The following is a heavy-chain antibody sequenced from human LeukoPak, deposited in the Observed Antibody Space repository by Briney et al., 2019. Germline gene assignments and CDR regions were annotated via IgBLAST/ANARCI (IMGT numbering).Heavy chain of an antibody. CDR3: ARDPEYYYDSSGQTGGS. CDR2: VSSSGTRI. V-gene: IGHV3-11*04. J-gene: IGHJ5*02. D-gene: IGHD3-22*01. CDR1: GFSFSDYY. Sequence: GGSLRLSCAASGFSFSDYYMSWIRQAPGKGLEWVSCVSSSGTRIYYADSVKGRFTISRDNAKNSLYLQMNSLRAEDTAVYYCARDPEYYYDSSGQTGGSWGQGTLVTVSS.